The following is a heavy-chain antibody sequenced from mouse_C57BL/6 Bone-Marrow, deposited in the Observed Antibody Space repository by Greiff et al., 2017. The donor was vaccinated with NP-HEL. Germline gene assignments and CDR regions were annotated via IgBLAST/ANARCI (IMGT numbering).Heavy chain of an antibody. CDR3: ARQRGSPWYFDV. D-gene: IGHD1-1*01. CDR2: ISSGGSYT. CDR1: GFTFSSYG. J-gene: IGHJ1*03. V-gene: IGHV5-6*01. Sequence: DVHLVESGGDLVKPGGSLKLSCAASGFTFSSYGMSWVRQTPDKRLEWVATISSGGSYTYYPDSVKGRFTISRDNAKNTLYLQMSSLKSEDTAMYYCARQRGSPWYFDVWGTGTTVTVSS.